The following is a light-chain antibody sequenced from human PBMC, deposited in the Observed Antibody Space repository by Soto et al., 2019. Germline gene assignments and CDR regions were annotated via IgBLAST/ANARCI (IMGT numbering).Light chain of an antibody. J-gene: IGKJ4*01. Sequence: EIVRTQSPSTLSVSPGERAPLSCKASQRLVGNLAWFQHKPGQAPRLLLYEASTRATGVPARFSGSGSGTEFTLTISSLQSEDFAVYYCQQYNKWPPLTFGGGTKVDIK. CDR2: EAS. V-gene: IGKV3-15*01. CDR3: QQYNKWPPLT. CDR1: QRLVGN.